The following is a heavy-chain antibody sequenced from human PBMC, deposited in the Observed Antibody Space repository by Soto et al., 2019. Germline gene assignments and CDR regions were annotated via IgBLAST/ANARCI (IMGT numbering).Heavy chain of an antibody. CDR3: AKRTTYYYDSPEGRPAHFAFDI. V-gene: IGHV4-31*03. D-gene: IGHD3-22*01. J-gene: IGHJ3*02. Sequence: SETLSLTCTVSGGSISSGGYYWSWIRQHPGKGLEWIGYIYYSGSTYYNPSLKSRVTISVDTSKNQFSLKLSSVTAADTAVYYCAKRTTYYYDSPEGRPAHFAFDIWGQGTMVTVSS. CDR1: GGSISSGGYY. CDR2: IYYSGST.